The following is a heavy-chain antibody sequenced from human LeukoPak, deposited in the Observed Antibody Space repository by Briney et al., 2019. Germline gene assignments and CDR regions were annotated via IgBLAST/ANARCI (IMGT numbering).Heavy chain of an antibody. CDR1: GGSISSYY. Sequence: SETLSLTCTVSGGSISSYYWSWIRQPRGKGLEWIGYIYYSGSTNYNPPLRSRVTISVDTSKNQFSLKLSSVTAADTAVYYCARYSETVAGRSRWFDPWGQGTLVTVSS. CDR3: ARYSETVAGRSRWFDP. D-gene: IGHD6-19*01. CDR2: IYYSGST. J-gene: IGHJ5*02. V-gene: IGHV4-59*01.